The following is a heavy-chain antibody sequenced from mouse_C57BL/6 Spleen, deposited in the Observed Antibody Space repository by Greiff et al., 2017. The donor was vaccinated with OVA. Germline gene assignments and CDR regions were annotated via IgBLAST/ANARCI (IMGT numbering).Heavy chain of an antibody. CDR3: ARSSYYDYEGAMDY. CDR1: GYTFTDYN. CDR2: INPNNGGT. V-gene: IGHV1-22*01. J-gene: IGHJ4*01. Sequence: EVKLMESGPELVKPGASVKMSCKASGYTFTDYNMHWVKQSHGKSLEWIGYINPNNGGTSYNQKFKGKATLTVNKSSSTAYMELRSLTSEDSAVYYCARSSYYDYEGAMDYWGQGTSVTVSS. D-gene: IGHD2-4*01.